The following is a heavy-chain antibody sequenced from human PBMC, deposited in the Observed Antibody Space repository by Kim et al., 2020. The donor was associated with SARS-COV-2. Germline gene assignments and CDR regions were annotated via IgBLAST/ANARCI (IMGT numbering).Heavy chain of an antibody. J-gene: IGHJ3*02. Sequence: YADSVKGRFTISRDNSKNTLYLQMDSLGAEDTAVYYCAKGTLREWGAFDIWGQGTMVTVSS. CDR3: AKGTLREWGAFDI. D-gene: IGHD3-3*01. V-gene: IGHV3-30*02.